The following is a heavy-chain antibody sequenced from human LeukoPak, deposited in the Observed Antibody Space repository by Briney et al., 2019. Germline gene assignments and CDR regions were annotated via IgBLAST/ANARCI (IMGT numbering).Heavy chain of an antibody. CDR2: IYYSGST. J-gene: IGHJ6*02. Sequence: SETLSLTCTVSGGSISSYYWSWIRQPPGKGLEWIGYIYYSGSTNYNPSLKSRVTISVDTSKNQFSLKLSSVTAADTAVYYCARQQGGYYPYYYYGMDVWGQGTAVTVSS. CDR3: ARQQGGYYPYYYYGMDV. D-gene: IGHD3-22*01. V-gene: IGHV4-59*01. CDR1: GGSISSYY.